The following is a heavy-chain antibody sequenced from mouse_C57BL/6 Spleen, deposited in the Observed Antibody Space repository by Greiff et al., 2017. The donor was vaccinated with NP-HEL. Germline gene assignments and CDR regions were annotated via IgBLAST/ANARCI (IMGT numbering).Heavy chain of an antibody. J-gene: IGHJ4*01. CDR3: ARKTPWYAMDY. V-gene: IGHV1-26*01. CDR1: GYTFTDYY. Sequence: EVQLQQSGPELVKPGASVKISCKASGYTFTDYYMNWVKQSHGKSLEWIGDINPNNGGTSYNQKFKGKATLTVDKSSSTAYMELRSLTSEDSAVYYCARKTPWYAMDYWGQGTSGTVSS. CDR2: INPNNGGT.